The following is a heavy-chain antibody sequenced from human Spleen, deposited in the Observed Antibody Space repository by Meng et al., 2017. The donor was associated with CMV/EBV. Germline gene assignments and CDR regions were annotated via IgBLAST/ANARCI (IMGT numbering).Heavy chain of an antibody. J-gene: IGHJ4*02. V-gene: IGHV3-48*03. CDR2: ISSSGDTL. Sequence: GGSLRLSCATSGFTFNNHHMNWIRQAPGKGLEWVSYISSSGDTLYYADSVKGRFTISRDNAQNSLSLQMHSLRAEDTAVYYCARDVAAPTWGSWGQGTLVTVSS. D-gene: IGHD6-13*01. CDR1: GFTFNNHH. CDR3: ARDVAAPTWGS.